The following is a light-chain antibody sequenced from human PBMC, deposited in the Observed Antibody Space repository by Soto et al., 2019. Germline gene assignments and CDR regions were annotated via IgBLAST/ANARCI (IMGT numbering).Light chain of an antibody. V-gene: IGKV3-11*01. CDR3: QQRGSWPVT. Sequence: EIVLTQSPATVSLSPGERATLSCRASQSVSSYLAWYQQKAGQAPSLLIYDASNRATGIPARFSGSGSGTDFILTISSLEPEDFAVYYCQQRGSWPVTFGGGTKVEIK. CDR2: DAS. J-gene: IGKJ4*01. CDR1: QSVSSY.